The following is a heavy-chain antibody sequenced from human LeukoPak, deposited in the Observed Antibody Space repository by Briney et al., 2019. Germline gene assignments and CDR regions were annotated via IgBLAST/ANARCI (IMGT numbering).Heavy chain of an antibody. Sequence: SQTLSLTCTVSGGSVSSGGHYWSWIRQHPGKGLEWIGYIYYGGSTYYNPSLKSRVTISVDTSKNQFSLKLSSATAADTAVYYCARVSGGGNSLDYWGQGTLVTVSS. CDR1: GGSVSSGGHY. CDR2: IYYGGST. J-gene: IGHJ4*02. D-gene: IGHD2-15*01. CDR3: ARVSGGGNSLDY. V-gene: IGHV4-31*03.